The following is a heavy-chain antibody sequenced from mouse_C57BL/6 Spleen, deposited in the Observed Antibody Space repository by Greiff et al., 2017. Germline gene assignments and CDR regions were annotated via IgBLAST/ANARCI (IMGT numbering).Heavy chain of an antibody. CDR2: IYPRAGST. Sequence: QVQLQQSGPELVKPGASVKLSCKASGYTFTSYDINWVKQRPGQGLEWIGWIYPRAGSTKYNEQFKGKATLTVDTSSSTAYMELHSLTSEDSAVYFCAREDGYKYYYAMDYWGQGTSVTVSS. J-gene: IGHJ4*01. D-gene: IGHD2-3*01. CDR1: GYTFTSYD. CDR3: AREDGYKYYYAMDY. V-gene: IGHV1-85*01.